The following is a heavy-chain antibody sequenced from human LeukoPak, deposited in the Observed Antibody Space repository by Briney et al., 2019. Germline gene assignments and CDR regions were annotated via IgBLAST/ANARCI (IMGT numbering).Heavy chain of an antibody. CDR2: ISSNGDNT. V-gene: IGHV3-64D*06. CDR1: GFTFSSYG. CDR3: VRGTGY. J-gene: IGHJ4*02. Sequence: PGGSLRLSCAASGFTFSSYGMSWVRQAPGKGLEYVSAISSNGDNTYYADSVKGRFTISRDNSKNTLYLQMSSLRADDTAVYYCVRGTGYWGQGTLVTVSS.